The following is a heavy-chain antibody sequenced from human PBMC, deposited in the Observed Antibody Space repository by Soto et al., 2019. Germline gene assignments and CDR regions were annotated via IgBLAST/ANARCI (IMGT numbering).Heavy chain of an antibody. CDR3: ARGRSVSRYFDWLLPPFGMDV. CDR2: INRSGST. J-gene: IGHJ6*02. V-gene: IGHV4-34*01. Sequence: PSETLSLTCAVYGGSFSGYYWSWIRQPPGKGLEWIGEINRSGSTNYNPSLKSRVTISVDTSKNQFSLKLSSVTAADTAVYYCARGRSVSRYFDWLLPPFGMDVWGQGTTVTVSS. CDR1: GGSFSGYY. D-gene: IGHD3-9*01.